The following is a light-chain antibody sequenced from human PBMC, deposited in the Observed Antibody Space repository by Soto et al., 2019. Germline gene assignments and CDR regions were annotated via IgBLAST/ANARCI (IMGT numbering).Light chain of an antibody. CDR2: EVS. J-gene: IGLJ2*01. Sequence: QSALTQPASVSGSPGQSITISCTGTSSDVGSYNLVSWHQQHPGKAPKLMIYEVSKRPSGVSNRFSGYKSGNTASLTISGLQAEDEADYYCCSYADSSPVIFGGGTKLTVL. CDR3: CSYADSSPVI. CDR1: SSDVGSYNL. V-gene: IGLV2-23*02.